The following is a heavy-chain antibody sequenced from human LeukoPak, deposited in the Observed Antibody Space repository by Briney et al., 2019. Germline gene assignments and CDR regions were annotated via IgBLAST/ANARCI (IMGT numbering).Heavy chain of an antibody. J-gene: IGHJ6*03. Sequence: GGSLRLSCSSSGFTFTSYPMSWVREAPGKGLEGVSRISGSGGGTFYADSVKGQFTISRDNSKHTLYLQMNSLSVEDTAVYYCAKAPRFGDHATEYYYYYMHVWGKGTTVTVSS. V-gene: IGHV3-23*01. CDR2: ISGSGGGT. CDR1: GFTFTSYP. CDR3: AKAPRFGDHATEYYYYYMHV. D-gene: IGHD3-16*01.